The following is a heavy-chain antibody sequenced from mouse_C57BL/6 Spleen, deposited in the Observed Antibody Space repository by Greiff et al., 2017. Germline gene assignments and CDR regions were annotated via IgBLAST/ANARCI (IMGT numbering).Heavy chain of an antibody. CDR1: GYTFTSYW. CDR3: GRGDDGYPACFAY. V-gene: IGHV1-61*01. CDR2: IYPSDSET. J-gene: IGHJ3*01. D-gene: IGHD2-3*01. Sequence: QVQLQQPGPELVRPGSSVKLSCKASGYTFTSYWMDWVKQRPGQGLEWIGNIYPSDSETHYNQKFKDKATLTVDKSSSTAYMQLSSLTSEDSAVYCCGRGDDGYPACFAYWGQGTLVTVSA.